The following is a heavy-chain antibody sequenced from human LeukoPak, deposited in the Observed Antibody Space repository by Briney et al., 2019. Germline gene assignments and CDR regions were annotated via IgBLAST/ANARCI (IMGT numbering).Heavy chain of an antibody. J-gene: IGHJ6*02. CDR2: ISAYNGNT. V-gene: IGHV1-18*01. CDR3: ARGGRKPQYGSGFYYYYGMDV. D-gene: IGHD3-10*01. CDR1: GYTFTSYG. Sequence: ASVKVSCKASGYTFTSYGISWVRQAPGQGLEWMGWISAYNGNTNYAQKLQGRVTMTTDTSTSTAYMELRSLRSDDTAVYYCARGGRKPQYGSGFYYYYGMDVWGQGTTVTVSS.